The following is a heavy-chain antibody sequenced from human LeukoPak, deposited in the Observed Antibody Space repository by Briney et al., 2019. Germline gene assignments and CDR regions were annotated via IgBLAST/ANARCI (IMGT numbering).Heavy chain of an antibody. V-gene: IGHV3-48*04. CDR1: GFTFSSYS. CDR3: ASQRDSSGYYYDGYSGSYQYYFDY. J-gene: IGHJ4*02. Sequence: GGSLRLSCAASGFTFSSYSMNWVRQAPGKGLEWISYISSSSNTIYYADSVEGRFTISRDNAKNSLYLQMNSLGAEDTAVYYCASQRDSSGYYYDGYSGSYQYYFDYWGQGTLVTVSS. CDR2: ISSSSNTI. D-gene: IGHD3-22*01.